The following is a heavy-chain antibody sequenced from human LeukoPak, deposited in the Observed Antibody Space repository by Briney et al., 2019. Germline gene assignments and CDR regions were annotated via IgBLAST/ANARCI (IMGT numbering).Heavy chain of an antibody. CDR1: GFTFSSYA. Sequence: GGSLRLSRAASGFTFSSYAMSWVRQAPGKGLEWVSAISGSGGSTYYADSVKGRFTISRDNSKNTLYLQMSSLRAEDTAVYYCAKGGSYYDYVWGSYRPILFDYWGQGTLVTVSS. CDR3: AKGGSYYDYVWGSYRPILFDY. V-gene: IGHV3-23*01. D-gene: IGHD3-16*02. J-gene: IGHJ4*02. CDR2: ISGSGGST.